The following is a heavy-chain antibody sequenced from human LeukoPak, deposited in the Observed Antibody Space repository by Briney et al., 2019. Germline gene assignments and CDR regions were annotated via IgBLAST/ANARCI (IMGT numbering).Heavy chain of an antibody. CDR3: ARMMSIPVAGHRPLFDY. D-gene: IGHD6-19*01. Sequence: GASVKVSCKASGYTFTNYGINWVRQAPGQGLEWMGWISTYNGNTNYAQDLQGRVTMTTDTSTSTAYMELMTLTSDDTAVYYCARMMSIPVAGHRPLFDYWGQGTLVTVSS. CDR2: ISTYNGNT. J-gene: IGHJ4*02. CDR1: GYTFTNYG. V-gene: IGHV1-18*01.